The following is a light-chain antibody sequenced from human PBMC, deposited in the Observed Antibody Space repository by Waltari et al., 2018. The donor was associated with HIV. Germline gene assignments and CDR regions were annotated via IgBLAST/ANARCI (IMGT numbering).Light chain of an antibody. Sequence: QSALTQPPSTSGTPGQTVTIPCSGSSSNIGDTYVSWDQQLPGTAPKLLIYRNSQRPSGVRDRFSGSKSGTSASLAINDLRSEDEAEYHCAAWDDSLSGWVFGGGTNLTVL. CDR2: RNS. CDR3: AAWDDSLSGWV. J-gene: IGLJ3*02. CDR1: SSNIGDTY. V-gene: IGLV1-47*01.